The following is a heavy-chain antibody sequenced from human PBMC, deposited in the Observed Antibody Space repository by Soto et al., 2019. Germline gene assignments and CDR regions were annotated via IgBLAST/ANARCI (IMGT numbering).Heavy chain of an antibody. V-gene: IGHV1-69*06. CDR3: ARVGFWSGYYYNWFDP. CDR1: GGTFSSYA. J-gene: IGHJ5*02. Sequence: SVKVSCKASGGTFSSYAISWVRQAPGQGLEWMGGIIPIFGTANYAQKFQGRVTITADKSTSTAYMELSSLRSEDTAVYYCARVGFWSGYYYNWFDPWGQGTLVTAPQ. D-gene: IGHD3-3*01. CDR2: IIPIFGTA.